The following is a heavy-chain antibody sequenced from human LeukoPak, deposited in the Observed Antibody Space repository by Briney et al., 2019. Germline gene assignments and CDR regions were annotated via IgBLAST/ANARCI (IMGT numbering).Heavy chain of an antibody. CDR1: GYTFTGYY. CDR2: INPNSGGT. D-gene: IGHD1-1*01. CDR3: ARDREGTLPPEGI. V-gene: IGHV1-2*02. J-gene: IGHJ3*02. Sequence: GASVKVSCKASGYTFTGYYMHWVRQAPGQGLEWMGWINPNSGGTNYAQKFQGRVTMTRDTSISTAYMELSRLRSDDTAVYYCARDREGTLPPEGIWGQGTMVTVSS.